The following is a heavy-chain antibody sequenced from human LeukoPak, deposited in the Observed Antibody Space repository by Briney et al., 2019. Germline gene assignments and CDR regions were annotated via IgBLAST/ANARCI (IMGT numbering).Heavy chain of an antibody. D-gene: IGHD4-17*01. CDR1: GFTFDDYA. Sequence: PGRSLRLSCAASGFTFDDYAMHWVRQTPGKGLEWVSGISWNSGSIGYADSVKGRFTISRDNAKNSLYLQMNSLRAEDTAVYYCARAPYGDSNDAFDIWGQGTMVTVSS. J-gene: IGHJ3*02. CDR3: ARAPYGDSNDAFDI. V-gene: IGHV3-9*01. CDR2: ISWNSGSI.